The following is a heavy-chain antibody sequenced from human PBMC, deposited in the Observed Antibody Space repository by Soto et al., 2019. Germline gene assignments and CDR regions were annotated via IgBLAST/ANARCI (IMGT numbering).Heavy chain of an antibody. Sequence: QVQLQESGPGLVKPSETLSLTCTVSGGSISSYYWSWIRQPPGKGLEWIGYIYYSGSSNYNPSLKSRVTISVDTSKNQFSLKLSSVTAADTAVYYCAGDYYGSGSPPLGYWGQGTLVTVSS. D-gene: IGHD3-10*01. CDR1: GGSISSYY. CDR2: IYYSGSS. V-gene: IGHV4-59*01. J-gene: IGHJ4*02. CDR3: AGDYYGSGSPPLGY.